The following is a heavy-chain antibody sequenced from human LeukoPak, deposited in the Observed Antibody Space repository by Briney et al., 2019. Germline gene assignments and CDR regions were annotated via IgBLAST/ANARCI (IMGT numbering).Heavy chain of an antibody. CDR1: GYTFTGYY. CDR2: INPNSGGT. Sequence: ASVKVSCKASGYTFTGYYMHWVRQAPGQGLEWMGRINPNSGGTNYAQKFQGRVTMTRDTSISTAYMELSRLRSDDTAVYYCARCSNWNPLTDYYYYYGMDVWGQGTTVTVSS. J-gene: IGHJ6*02. V-gene: IGHV1-2*06. CDR3: ARCSNWNPLTDYYYYYGMDV. D-gene: IGHD1-20*01.